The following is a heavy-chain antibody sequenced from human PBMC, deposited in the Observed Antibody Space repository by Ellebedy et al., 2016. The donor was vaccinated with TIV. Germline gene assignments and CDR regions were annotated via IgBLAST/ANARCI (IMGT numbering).Heavy chain of an antibody. D-gene: IGHD3-10*01. CDR2: IFHSGRT. J-gene: IGHJ4*02. Sequence: SETLSLXXTVSGVPVSSSNRWSWVRQTPGKGLEWIGEIFHSGRTNYNPSLKSRVTISVDKSKNEISLRLTSVAAADTAVYYCARNVWFGELSDPFYFDYWGQGRLVTVSS. CDR3: ARNVWFGELSDPFYFDY. V-gene: IGHV4-4*02. CDR1: GVPVSSSNR.